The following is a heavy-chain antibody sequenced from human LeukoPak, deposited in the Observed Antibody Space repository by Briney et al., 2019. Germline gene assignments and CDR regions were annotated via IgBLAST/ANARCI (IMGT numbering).Heavy chain of an antibody. CDR1: GGSFSGYY. D-gene: IGHD3-22*01. Sequence: KASETLSLTCAVYGGSFSGYYWSWTRQPPGKGLEWIGEINHSGSTNYNPSLKSRVTISVDTSKNQFSLKLSSVTAADTAVYYCARGGREYYDSSGGLRYWGQGTLVTVSS. CDR2: INHSGST. CDR3: ARGGREYYDSSGGLRY. J-gene: IGHJ4*02. V-gene: IGHV4-34*01.